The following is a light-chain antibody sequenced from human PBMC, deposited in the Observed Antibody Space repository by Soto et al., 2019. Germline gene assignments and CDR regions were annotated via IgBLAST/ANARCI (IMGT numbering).Light chain of an antibody. CDR3: QQYGRSPVT. J-gene: IGKJ1*01. CDR2: GAS. CDR1: QSVSRY. Sequence: EIVLTQSPGTLSLPTGERAALSCRASQSVSRYLAWYHQKHGQAPRLLIYGASSRATGIPDRFSASGSGTAFTITISRLEPEDCALYDCQQYGRSPVTFGQGTKVDI. V-gene: IGKV3-20*01.